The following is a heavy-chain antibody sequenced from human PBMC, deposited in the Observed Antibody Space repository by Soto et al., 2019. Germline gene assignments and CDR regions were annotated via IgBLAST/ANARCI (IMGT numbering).Heavy chain of an antibody. V-gene: IGHV4-30-4*01. Sequence: QVQLQESGPGLVKPSQTLSLTCTVSGGSISSGDYYWSWIRQPPGKGLEWIGYTYYSGSTYYNPSLKSRVTISVDTSKNQFSLKLSSVTAADTAVYYCARDCEDYYGSGSRWFDPWGQGTLVTVSS. CDR3: ARDCEDYYGSGSRWFDP. D-gene: IGHD3-10*01. J-gene: IGHJ5*02. CDR2: TYYSGST. CDR1: GGSISSGDYY.